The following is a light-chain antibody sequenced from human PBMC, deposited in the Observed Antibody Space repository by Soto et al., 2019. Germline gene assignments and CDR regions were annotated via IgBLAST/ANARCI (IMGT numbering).Light chain of an antibody. V-gene: IGKV1-9*01. CDR1: QDIGSY. J-gene: IGKJ4*01. CDR3: QQLNSYLALT. Sequence: DIQLTQSPSFLSASVGDRVIITCRASQDIGSYLAWYQQKPGQAPKPLISGAFILQSGVPSRFSGSGSGTEFTLTISSLQPEDFATYYCQQLNSYLALTFGGGTKVEIQ. CDR2: GAF.